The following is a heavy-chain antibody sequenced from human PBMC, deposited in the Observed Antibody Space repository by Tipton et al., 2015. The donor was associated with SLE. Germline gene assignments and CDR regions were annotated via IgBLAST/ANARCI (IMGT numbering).Heavy chain of an antibody. CDR1: GYTFTSYG. J-gene: IGHJ6*02. CDR2: ISAYNGNT. D-gene: IGHD6-13*01. Sequence: QSGAEVKKPGASVKVSCKASGYTFTSYGISWVRQAPGQGLEWMGWISAYNGNTNYAQKLQGRVTMTTDTSTSTAYMELRSLRSDDTAVYYCARRYSSSWYRGLGYYYYGMDVWGQGTTVTVSS. V-gene: IGHV1-18*01. CDR3: ARRYSSSWYRGLGYYYYGMDV.